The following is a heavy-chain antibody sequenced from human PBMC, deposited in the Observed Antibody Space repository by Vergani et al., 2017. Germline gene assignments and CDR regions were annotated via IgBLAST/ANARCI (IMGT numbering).Heavy chain of an antibody. CDR3: ARDVLWFGELSHYYYYMDV. CDR1: GYTFINYG. J-gene: IGHJ6*03. Sequence: QVQLVQSGAEVKKPGASVKVSCKASGYTFINYGISWVRQAPGQGLEWMGWISAYNGNTKYAQKFQGRVTMTTDTSTSTAYMELSSLRSEDTAVYYCARDVLWFGELSHYYYYMDVWGKGTTVTVSS. V-gene: IGHV1-18*01. CDR2: ISAYNGNT. D-gene: IGHD3-10*01.